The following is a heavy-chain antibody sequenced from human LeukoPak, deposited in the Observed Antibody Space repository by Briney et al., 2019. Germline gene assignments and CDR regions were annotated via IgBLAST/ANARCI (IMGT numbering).Heavy chain of an antibody. V-gene: IGHV3-15*01. J-gene: IGHJ4*02. CDR3: TTAEYSSSWYPPDY. D-gene: IGHD6-13*01. Sequence: GGSLRLSCAASGFTFSNAWMSWVRQAPGKGLEWVGRIKSKTDGGTTDYAAPVKGRFTISRDDSKNTLYLQMNSLKTEDTAVYYCTTAEYSSSWYPPDYWGQGTLVTVSS. CDR2: IKSKTDGGTT. CDR1: GFTFSNAW.